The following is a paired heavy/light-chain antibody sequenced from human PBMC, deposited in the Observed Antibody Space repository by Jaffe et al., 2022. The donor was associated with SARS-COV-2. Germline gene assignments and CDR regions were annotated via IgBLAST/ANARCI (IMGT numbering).Heavy chain of an antibody. CDR3: ARGRNYFDP. V-gene: IGHV1-8*01. Sequence: QVQLVQSGAEVREPGASVKVSCKASGYTFITYDINWVRQASGQGLEWVGRVNPNSGDTNHAQKFRGRVTLTRDTSITTAYLELSSLTSEDSAVYYCARGRNYFDPWGQGTLVTVSS. J-gene: IGHJ5*02. CDR2: VNPNSGDT. CDR1: GYTFITYD.
Light chain of an antibody. CDR3: QYYNTYPFT. V-gene: IGKV1-5*03. CDR1: QSISTW. CDR2: KAS. Sequence: DIQMTQSPSTLSASVGDGVTITCRASQSISTWVAWYQQKPGKAPKLLISKASSLQSGVPSRFSGSGSGTEFTLTISSLQPDDVATYYCQYYNTYPFTFGPGTKVDI. J-gene: IGKJ3*01.